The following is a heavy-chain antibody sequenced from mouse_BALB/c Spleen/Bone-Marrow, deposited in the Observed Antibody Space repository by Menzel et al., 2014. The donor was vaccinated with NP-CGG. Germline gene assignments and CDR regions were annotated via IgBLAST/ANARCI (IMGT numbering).Heavy chain of an antibody. D-gene: IGHD1-1*01. CDR2: IWAGGST. J-gene: IGHJ1*01. CDR1: GFSLTSYG. CDR3: AGFYGSPLYWYFDV. Sequence: VHLVESGPGLVAPSQSLSITCTVSGFSLTSYGVHWVRQPPGKGLEWLGVIWAGGSTNYNSALMSRLSISKDNSKSQVFLKMNSLQTDDTAMYYCAGFYGSPLYWYFDVWGAGTTVTVSS. V-gene: IGHV2-9*02.